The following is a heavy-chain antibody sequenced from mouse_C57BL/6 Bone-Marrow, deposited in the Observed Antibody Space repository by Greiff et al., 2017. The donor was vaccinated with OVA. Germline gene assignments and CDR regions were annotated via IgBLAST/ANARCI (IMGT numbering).Heavy chain of an antibody. CDR2: IRNKANGYTT. V-gene: IGHV7-3*01. CDR1: GFTFTDYY. CDR3: ATLYGNYLYAMDY. D-gene: IGHD2-1*01. J-gene: IGHJ4*01. Sequence: EVMLVESGGGLVQPGGSLSLSCAASGFTFTDYYMSWVRQPPGKALEWLGFIRNKANGYTTEYSASVKGRFTISRDNSQSILYLQMNALRAEDSATYYCATLYGNYLYAMDYWGQGTSVTVSS.